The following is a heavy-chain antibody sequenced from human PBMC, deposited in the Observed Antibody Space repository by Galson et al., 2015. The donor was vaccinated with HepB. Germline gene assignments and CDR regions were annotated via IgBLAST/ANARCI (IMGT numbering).Heavy chain of an antibody. Sequence: SLRLSCAASGFTFSNNAMHWVRQAPGKGLEWVAVISYHGSDTFYADSVKGRFTISRDNSKNTLFLQINSLTTEDTAVYSCARAPPSRWPTGLYLDYWGQGTLVTVSS. CDR1: GFTFSNNA. V-gene: IGHV3-30-3*01. CDR3: ARAPPSRWPTGLYLDY. CDR2: ISYHGSDT. J-gene: IGHJ4*02. D-gene: IGHD5-24*01.